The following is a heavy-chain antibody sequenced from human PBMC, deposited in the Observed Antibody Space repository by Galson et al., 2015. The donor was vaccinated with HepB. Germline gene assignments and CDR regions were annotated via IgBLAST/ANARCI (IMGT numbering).Heavy chain of an antibody. J-gene: IGHJ4*02. CDR1: GCTFSSYT. D-gene: IGHD3-22*01. V-gene: IGHV1-69*04. Sequence: SVKVSCKASGCTFSSYTISWVRQAPGQGLEWMGRIIPILGIANYAQKFQGRVTITADKSTSTAYMELSSLRSEDAAVYYCARDAYYYDSSGYYASDYWGQGTLVTVSS. CDR3: ARDAYYYDSSGYYASDY. CDR2: IIPILGIA.